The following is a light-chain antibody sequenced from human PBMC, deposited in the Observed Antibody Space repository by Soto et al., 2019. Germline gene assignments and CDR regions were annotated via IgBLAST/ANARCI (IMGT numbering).Light chain of an antibody. CDR1: SSDVGGYNY. J-gene: IGLJ1*01. V-gene: IGLV2-14*01. CDR2: DVS. CDR3: SSYTSSSTRHV. Sequence: LTQPASVSGSPGQSITISCTGTSSDVGGYNYVSWYQQHPGKAPKLMIYDVSNRPSGVSNRFSGSKSGNTASLTISGLQAEDEADYYCSSYTSSSTRHVFGTGTKVTVL.